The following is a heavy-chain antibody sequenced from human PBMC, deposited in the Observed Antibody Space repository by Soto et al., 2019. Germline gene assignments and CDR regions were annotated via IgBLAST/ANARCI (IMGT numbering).Heavy chain of an antibody. J-gene: IGHJ3*02. CDR1: GGSLSSYA. V-gene: IGHV1-69*13. CDR3: ARDSNYYDSSGYYYVHDAFDI. Sequence: SVKVSCKASGGSLSSYAISWVRQAPGQGLEWMGGIIPIFGTANYAQKFQGRVTITADESTSTAYMELSSLRSEDTAVYYCARDSNYYDSSGYYYVHDAFDIWGQGTMVTVSS. D-gene: IGHD3-22*01. CDR2: IIPIFGTA.